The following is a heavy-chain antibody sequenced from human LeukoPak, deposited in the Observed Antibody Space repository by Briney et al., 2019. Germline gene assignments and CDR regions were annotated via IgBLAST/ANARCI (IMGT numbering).Heavy chain of an antibody. V-gene: IGHV6-1*01. CDR3: ARGDEGSSWPYYYYYGMDV. CDR2: TYYRSKWYN. J-gene: IGHJ6*02. Sequence: SQTLSLTCAISGDSVSSNSAAWNWIRQSPSRGLEWLGRTYYRSKWYNDYAVSVKSRITINPDTSKNQFSLQLNSVTPEDTAVYYCARGDEGSSWPYYYYYGMDVWGQGTTVTVSS. D-gene: IGHD6-13*01. CDR1: GDSVSSNSAA.